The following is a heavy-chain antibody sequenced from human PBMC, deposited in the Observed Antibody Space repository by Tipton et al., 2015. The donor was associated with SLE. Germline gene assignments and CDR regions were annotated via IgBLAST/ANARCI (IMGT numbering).Heavy chain of an antibody. CDR2: INYSGTT. V-gene: IGHV4-39*07. Sequence: TLSLTCTVSGGSISSSTYYWGWIRQPPGKGLEWIGNINYSGTTYYNPPLRSRVTTSVDTSKNQFSLRLTSVTAADAAVYYCAREGDRDYFDFWGQGMLVTVSS. CDR3: AREGDRDYFDF. D-gene: IGHD2-21*02. CDR1: GGSISSSTYY. J-gene: IGHJ4*02.